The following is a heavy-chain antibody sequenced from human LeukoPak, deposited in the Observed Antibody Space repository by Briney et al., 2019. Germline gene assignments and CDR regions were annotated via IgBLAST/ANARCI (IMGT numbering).Heavy chain of an antibody. Sequence: ASVKVSCKVSGYTLTELAIHWVRQAPGKGREWMGGFDPEDVETIYAQKSQGRVTMTEDTYTDTAHMELSSLRSEDTAVYYCATYSGYAAYWGQGTLVSVSS. CDR2: FDPEDVET. CDR1: GYTLTELA. J-gene: IGHJ4*02. D-gene: IGHD5-12*01. CDR3: ATYSGYAAY. V-gene: IGHV1-24*01.